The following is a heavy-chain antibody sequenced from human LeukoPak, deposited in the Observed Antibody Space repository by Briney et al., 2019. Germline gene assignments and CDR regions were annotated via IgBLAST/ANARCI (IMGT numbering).Heavy chain of an antibody. CDR2: INAYNGNT. CDR3: ARRQGTTLNFDY. J-gene: IGHJ4*02. Sequence: APVKVSCKASGYTFTSYGFSRVRQAPGQGLEWMGWINAYNGNTNYAQKLQGRVTMTTDTSTSTAYMELRSLRSDDTAVYYCARRQGTTLNFDYWGQGTLVTVSS. V-gene: IGHV1-18*01. D-gene: IGHD1-1*01. CDR1: GYTFTSYG.